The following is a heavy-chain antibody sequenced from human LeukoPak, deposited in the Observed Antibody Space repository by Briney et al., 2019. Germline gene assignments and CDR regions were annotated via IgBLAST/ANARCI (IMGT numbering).Heavy chain of an antibody. CDR3: ARERGTLAVAGDAFDI. CDR1: GYTFTGYY. D-gene: IGHD6-19*01. CDR2: INPNSGGT. Sequence: ASVKVSCKASGYTFTGYYMHWVRQAPGEGLEWMGWINPNSGGTKYAQKFQGRVTMTRDTSINTAYMEVRRLTSDDTAVYYCARERGTLAVAGDAFDIWGQGTMVTVSS. V-gene: IGHV1-2*02. J-gene: IGHJ3*02.